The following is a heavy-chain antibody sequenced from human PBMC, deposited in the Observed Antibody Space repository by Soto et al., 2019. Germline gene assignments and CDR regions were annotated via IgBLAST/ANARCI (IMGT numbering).Heavy chain of an antibody. V-gene: IGHV3-23*01. J-gene: IGHJ6*04. Sequence: GGSLRLSCAASGFTFGSYAMRWVRQAPVKGLEWVSAISGSGDSTYYADSVKGRFTISRDNSKNTLYLQMNSLRAEDTAVYYCAKGAGSYFLLIICRQQNCMVFWGKGTT. CDR3: AKGAGSYFLLIICRQQNCMVF. D-gene: IGHD3-3*01. CDR2: ISGSGDST. CDR1: GFTFGSYA.